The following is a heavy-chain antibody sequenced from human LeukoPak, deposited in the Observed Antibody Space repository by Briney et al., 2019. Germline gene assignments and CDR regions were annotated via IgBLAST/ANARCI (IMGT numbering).Heavy chain of an antibody. J-gene: IGHJ4*02. Sequence: GESLKISCKGSGYRFTNYWIGWVRQMPGKGLEWMGIIYPGDSDTRYSPSFQGQVTISADKSSSTAYLQWGSLKDSGTAIYYCGRWGGVSIDFWGQGTLATVSS. CDR2: IYPGDSDT. V-gene: IGHV5-51*01. D-gene: IGHD2/OR15-2a*01. CDR3: GRWGGVSIDF. CDR1: GYRFTNYW.